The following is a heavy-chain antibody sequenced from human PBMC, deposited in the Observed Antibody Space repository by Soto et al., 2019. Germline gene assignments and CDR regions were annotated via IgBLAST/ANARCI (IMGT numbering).Heavy chain of an antibody. CDR3: ARVGIAVLVDAFDT. CDR1: GFTFSSYA. V-gene: IGHV3-30-3*01. D-gene: IGHD6-13*01. CDR2: ISYDGSNK. J-gene: IGHJ3*02. Sequence: GGSLRLSCAASGFTFSSYAMHWVRQAPGKGLEWVAVISYDGSNKYYADSVKGRFTISRDNSKNTLYLQMNSLRAEDTAVYYCARVGIAVLVDAFDTWGQGTMVTVSS.